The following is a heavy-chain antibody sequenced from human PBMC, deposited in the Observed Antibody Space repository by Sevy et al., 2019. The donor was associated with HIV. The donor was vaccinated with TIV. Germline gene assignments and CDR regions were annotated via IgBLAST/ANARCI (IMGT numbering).Heavy chain of an antibody. J-gene: IGHJ3*02. D-gene: IGHD6-13*01. CDR2: IGTLTDT. Sequence: GGSLRLSCVASGFTFSTYDMHWVRQVTGKGLEWVSGIGTLTDTYYPDSVKGRFIISRENAKNSLYRQMNSLRAGDTAVYYCARACAAAGGKSGPIDAFDIWGQGTLVTVSS. CDR3: ARACAAAGGKSGPIDAFDI. V-gene: IGHV3-13*01. CDR1: GFTFSTYD.